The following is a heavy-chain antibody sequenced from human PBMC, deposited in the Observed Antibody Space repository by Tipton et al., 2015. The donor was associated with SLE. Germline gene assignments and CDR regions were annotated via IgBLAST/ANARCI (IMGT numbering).Heavy chain of an antibody. V-gene: IGHV4-59*08. CDR3: ASGEVVVMPGDTPYYYYHGMDV. CDR2: IYYSGST. J-gene: IGHJ6*02. CDR1: GGSISSYY. Sequence: TLSLTCTVSGGSISSYYWSWIRQPPGKGLEWIGYIYYSGSTNYNPSLKSRVTISVDTSKNQFSLKLSSVTAADTAVYYCASGEVVVMPGDTPYYYYHGMDVWGQGTPVTVSS. D-gene: IGHD2-2*01.